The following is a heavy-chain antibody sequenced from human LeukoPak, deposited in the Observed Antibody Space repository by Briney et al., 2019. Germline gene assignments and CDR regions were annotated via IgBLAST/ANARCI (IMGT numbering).Heavy chain of an antibody. J-gene: IGHJ4*02. CDR1: GFTFSSYA. V-gene: IGHV3-23*01. D-gene: IGHD3-3*01. Sequence: GGSLRLSCAASGFTFSSYAVSWVRQAPGKGLEWVSAISGSGGSTYYADSVKGRFTISRDNSKNTLYLQMNSLRAEDTAVYYCAKGQVLRFLEWSPFDYWGQGTLVTVSS. CDR2: ISGSGGST. CDR3: AKGQVLRFLEWSPFDY.